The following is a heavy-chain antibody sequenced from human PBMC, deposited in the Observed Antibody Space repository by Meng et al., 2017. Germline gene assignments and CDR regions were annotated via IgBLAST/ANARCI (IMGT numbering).Heavy chain of an antibody. V-gene: IGHV4-4*02. CDR3: ARRYDGSGYLAH. J-gene: IGHJ4*02. Sequence: QVQLQESGPGLVKPAGTLSLTCAVSGDSLSSSNWRSWVRQPPGKGLEWIGEIYHTGTTGYNPSLKSRATISIDTSKNHFSLKLSSVTDADTAVYYCARRYDGSGYLAHWGLGTLVTVSS. D-gene: IGHD3-22*01. CDR1: GDSLSSSNW. CDR2: IYHTGTT.